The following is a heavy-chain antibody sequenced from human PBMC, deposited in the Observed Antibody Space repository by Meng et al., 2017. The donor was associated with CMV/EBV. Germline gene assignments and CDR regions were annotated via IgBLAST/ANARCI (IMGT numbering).Heavy chain of an antibody. J-gene: IGHJ4*02. CDR1: GFTFSSYS. CDR2: ISSSSSTI. CDR3: ARGGTVGATPSDY. V-gene: IGHV3-48*04. Sequence: GESLKISCAASGFTFSSYSMNWVRQAPGKGLEWVSYISSSSSTIYHADPVKGRFTISRDNAKNSLYLQMNCLRAEDTAVYYCARGGTVGATPSDYWGQGTLVTVSS. D-gene: IGHD1-26*01.